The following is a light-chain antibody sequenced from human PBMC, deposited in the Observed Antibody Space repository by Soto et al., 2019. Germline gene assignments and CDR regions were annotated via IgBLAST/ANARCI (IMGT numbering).Light chain of an antibody. Sequence: DIVMTQSPLSLPVTPGEPASISCRSSQSLLHSNGYNYLDWYLQKPGQSPQLLIYLGSNRASGVPDRFSGSGSGTDFTLKISRVEAEAVGVYYCIQSLQTPLTFGGGTKVEIK. J-gene: IGKJ4*01. CDR2: LGS. V-gene: IGKV2-28*01. CDR1: QSLLHSNGYNY. CDR3: IQSLQTPLT.